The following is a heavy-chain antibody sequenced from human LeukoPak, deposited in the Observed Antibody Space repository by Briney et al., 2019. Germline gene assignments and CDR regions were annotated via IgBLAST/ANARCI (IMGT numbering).Heavy chain of an antibody. CDR2: IKRDGRNT. CDR1: GFSLSSSW. CDR3: ARDGFGSGWDFDY. Sequence: GGSLILSWGAGGFSLSSSWMRWVRQAPGRGVGWVTRIKRDGRNTRYADSVKGRFTNSRDNAKNTLYLEMNSLGAEDTAVYYCARDGFGSGWDFDYWGQGTLVTVSS. J-gene: IGHJ4*02. V-gene: IGHV3-74*01. D-gene: IGHD6-19*01.